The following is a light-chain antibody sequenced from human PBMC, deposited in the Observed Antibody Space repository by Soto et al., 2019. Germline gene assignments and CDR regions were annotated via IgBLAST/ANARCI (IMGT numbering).Light chain of an antibody. CDR1: EGVSRH. CDR2: GAS. Sequence: VMTQPPATPSGSPGERATLSCRAREGVSRHLAWYERRPGQAPRLGIYGASTRATGIPARVSGGGSGTEFTVPISSLQSEDFAVYYCQQYDSWPPITFGQGTRLE. V-gene: IGKV3-15*01. CDR3: QQYDSWPPIT. J-gene: IGKJ5*01.